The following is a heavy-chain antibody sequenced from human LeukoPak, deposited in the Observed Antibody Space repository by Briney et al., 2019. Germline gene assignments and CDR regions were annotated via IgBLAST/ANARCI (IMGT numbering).Heavy chain of an antibody. Sequence: ASVKVSCKASGYTFTSYAMHWVRQAPGQRLEWMGWINAGNGNTKYSQKFQGRVTITRDTSASTAYMELSSLRSEDTAVYYCARDFSDTAMAGGYWGQGTLVTVSS. CDR1: GYTFTSYA. V-gene: IGHV1-3*01. J-gene: IGHJ4*02. CDR2: INAGNGNT. CDR3: ARDFSDTAMAGGY. D-gene: IGHD5-18*01.